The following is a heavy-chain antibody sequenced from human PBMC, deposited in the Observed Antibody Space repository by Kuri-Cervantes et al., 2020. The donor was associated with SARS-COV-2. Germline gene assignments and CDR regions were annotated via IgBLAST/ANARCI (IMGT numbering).Heavy chain of an antibody. Sequence: ASVKVSCKASGYTFSDSYIHWVRQAPGQGLEWMGWINPNSGGTNYAQKFQGRVTMTRDTSISTAYMELSRLRSDDTAVYYCATPRYCSGGSCYGLFDYWGQGTPVTVSS. CDR1: GYTFSDSY. D-gene: IGHD2-15*01. J-gene: IGHJ4*02. V-gene: IGHV1-2*02. CDR2: INPNSGGT. CDR3: ATPRYCSGGSCYGLFDY.